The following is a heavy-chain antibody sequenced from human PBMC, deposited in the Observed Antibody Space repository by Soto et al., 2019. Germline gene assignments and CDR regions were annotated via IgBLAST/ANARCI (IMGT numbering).Heavy chain of an antibody. Sequence: PGGSLRLSYAASGFTFEDYTIHWVRQAPGKALEWVSLISWDGGTTYYTHSVKGRFTISRDNSKNSLYLQMNSLRPEDTALYYCAKDGSQKDDDGNWLRSWGQGTLVTVSS. CDR3: AKDGSQKDDDGNWLRS. CDR1: GFTFEDYT. J-gene: IGHJ5*01. D-gene: IGHD3-16*01. CDR2: ISWDGGTT. V-gene: IGHV3-43*01.